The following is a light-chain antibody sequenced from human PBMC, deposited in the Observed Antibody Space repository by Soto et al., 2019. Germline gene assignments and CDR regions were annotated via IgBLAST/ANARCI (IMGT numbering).Light chain of an antibody. CDR3: QQYGSWLT. CDR2: GAS. Sequence: EIVLTQSPGTLSLSPWERATLSCRASQSVSSSYLAWYQQKPGQAPRLLIYGASSRATGIPDRFSGSGSGTDFTLTISRLEPEDFAVYYCQQYGSWLTFGGGTKVDIK. V-gene: IGKV3-20*01. CDR1: QSVSSSY. J-gene: IGKJ4*01.